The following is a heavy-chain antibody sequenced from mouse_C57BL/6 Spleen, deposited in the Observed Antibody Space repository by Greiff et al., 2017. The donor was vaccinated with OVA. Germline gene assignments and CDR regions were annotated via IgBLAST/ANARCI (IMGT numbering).Heavy chain of an antibody. J-gene: IGHJ4*01. D-gene: IGHD2-4*01. V-gene: IGHV3-6*01. CDR3: ATIYYYYDGSMDY. Sequence: EVKLQESGPGLVKPSQSLSLTCSVTGYSITSGYYWNWIRQFPGNKLEWMGYISYDGSNNYNPSLKNRISITRDTSKNQFFLKLKSVTTEDTATYYCATIYYYYDGSMDYWGQGTSVTVSS. CDR1: GYSITSGYY. CDR2: ISYDGSN.